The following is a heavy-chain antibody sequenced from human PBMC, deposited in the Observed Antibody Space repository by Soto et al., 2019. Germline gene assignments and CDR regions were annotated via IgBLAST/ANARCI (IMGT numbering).Heavy chain of an antibody. J-gene: IGHJ3*02. CDR3: IRQDKYAFDI. V-gene: IGHV3-73*01. CDR1: EFTFSGFA. Sequence: GESLKISCAASEFTFSGFAMHWVRQASGKGLEWVGRIRSKPNNYATTYDASVKGRFTISRDDAKNTAYLQMNSLKTEDTAVYYCIRQDKYAFDIWGQGTVVTVSS. D-gene: IGHD2-15*01. CDR2: IRSKPNNYAT.